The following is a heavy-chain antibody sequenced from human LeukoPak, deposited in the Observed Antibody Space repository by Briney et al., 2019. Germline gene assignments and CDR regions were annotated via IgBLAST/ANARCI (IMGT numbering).Heavy chain of an antibody. J-gene: IGHJ5*02. CDR1: GGSISSYY. CDR3: ARCSGYSNWFDP. D-gene: IGHD3-22*01. V-gene: IGHV4-59*01. CDR2: IYYSGST. Sequence: SETLSLTCTVSGGSISSYYRSWIRQPPGKGLEWIGYIYYSGSTNYNPSLKSRVTISVDTSKNQFSLKLSSVTAADTAVYYCARCSGYSNWFDPWGQGTLVTVSS.